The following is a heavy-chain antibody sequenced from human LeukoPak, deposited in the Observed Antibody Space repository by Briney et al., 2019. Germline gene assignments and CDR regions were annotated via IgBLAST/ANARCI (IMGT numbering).Heavy chain of an antibody. Sequence: GGSLRLSCAASGFTFSNYAMSWVRQAPGKGLEWVSGISGGTGTPFYADSVKGRFTISRDNSKNTLYLQMNSLRAEDTAVYYCAKALPLPFDYWGQGTLVTVSS. CDR3: AKALPLPFDY. CDR2: ISGGTGTP. V-gene: IGHV3-23*01. CDR1: GFTFSNYA. J-gene: IGHJ4*02.